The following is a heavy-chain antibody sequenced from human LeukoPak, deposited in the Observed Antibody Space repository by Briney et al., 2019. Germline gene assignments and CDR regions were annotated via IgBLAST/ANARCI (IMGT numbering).Heavy chain of an antibody. J-gene: IGHJ4*02. D-gene: IGHD1-1*01. CDR3: AKDPKDPIQLPGYFDY. V-gene: IGHV3-23*01. CDR1: GFTVSDNY. CDR2: ISGSGGST. Sequence: GGSLRLSCAASGFTVSDNYMSWVRQAPGKGLEWVSAISGSGGSTYYADSVKGRFTISRDNSKNTLYLQMNSLRAEDTAVYYCAKDPKDPIQLPGYFDYWGQGTLVTVSS.